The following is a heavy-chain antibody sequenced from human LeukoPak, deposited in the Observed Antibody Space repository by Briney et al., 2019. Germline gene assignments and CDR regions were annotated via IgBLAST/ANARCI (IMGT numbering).Heavy chain of an antibody. V-gene: IGHV1-8*01. D-gene: IGHD3-10*01. CDR1: GYTFTSYD. Sequence: ASVKVSCKASGYTFTSYDINWVRQATGQELEWMGWMNPNSGNTGYAQKFQGRVTMARNTSISTAYMELSSLRSEDTAVYYCARGLGFGEFSDYWGQGTLVTVSS. CDR2: MNPNSGNT. J-gene: IGHJ4*02. CDR3: ARGLGFGEFSDY.